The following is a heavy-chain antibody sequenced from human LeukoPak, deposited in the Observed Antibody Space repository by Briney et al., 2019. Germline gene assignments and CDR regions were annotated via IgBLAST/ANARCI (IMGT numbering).Heavy chain of an antibody. J-gene: IGHJ6*02. CDR1: GYTFTSYD. D-gene: IGHD6-6*01. Sequence: ASVKVSCKASGYTFTSYDINWVRQAPGQGLEWMGGIIPIFGTANYAQKFQGRVTITADESTSTAYMELSSLRSEDTAVYYCARGIPRGGYIAARLLEGEPYYYYGMDVWGQGTTVTVSS. CDR3: ARGIPRGGYIAARLLEGEPYYYYGMDV. V-gene: IGHV1-69*13. CDR2: IIPIFGTA.